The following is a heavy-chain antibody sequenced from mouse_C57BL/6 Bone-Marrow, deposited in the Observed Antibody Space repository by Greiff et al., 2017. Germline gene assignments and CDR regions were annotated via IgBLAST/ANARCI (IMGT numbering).Heavy chain of an antibody. J-gene: IGHJ4*01. CDR2: IWTGGGT. V-gene: IGHV2-9-1*01. CDR3: ASHYYGSSYVDYAMDY. CDR1: GFSLTSYA. Sequence: VKVVESGPGLVAPSQSLSITCTVSGFSLTSYAISWVRQPPGKGLEWLGVIWTGGGTNYNSALKSRLSISKDNSKSQVFLKMNSLQTDDTARYYCASHYYGSSYVDYAMDYWGQGTSVTVSS. D-gene: IGHD1-1*01.